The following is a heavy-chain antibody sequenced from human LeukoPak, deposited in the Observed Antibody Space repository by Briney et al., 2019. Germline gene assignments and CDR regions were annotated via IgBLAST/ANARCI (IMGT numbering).Heavy chain of an antibody. Sequence: SETLSLTCAVYGGSFSGYYWSWIRQPPGKGLEWIGEINHSGSTNYNPSLKSRVTISVDTSKNQFSLKLSSVTAADTAVYYCASLSTRSIAAAGLNYYYGMDVWGQGTTVTVSS. J-gene: IGHJ6*02. CDR2: INHSGST. D-gene: IGHD6-13*01. V-gene: IGHV4-34*01. CDR3: ASLSTRSIAAAGLNYYYGMDV. CDR1: GGSFSGYY.